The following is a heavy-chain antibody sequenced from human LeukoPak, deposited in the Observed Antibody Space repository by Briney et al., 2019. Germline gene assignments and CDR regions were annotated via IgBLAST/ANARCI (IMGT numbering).Heavy chain of an antibody. D-gene: IGHD6-19*01. Sequence: SETLSLTCTVSGGSISSGGYYWSWIRQHPGKGLEWIGYIYYSGSTYYNPSLKSRVTISVDTSKNQFSLKLSSVTAADTAVYYCARSGDSSGWYSDYWGQGTLVTVSS. CDR2: IYYSGST. CDR3: ARSGDSSGWYSDY. CDR1: GGSISSGGYY. V-gene: IGHV4-31*03. J-gene: IGHJ4*02.